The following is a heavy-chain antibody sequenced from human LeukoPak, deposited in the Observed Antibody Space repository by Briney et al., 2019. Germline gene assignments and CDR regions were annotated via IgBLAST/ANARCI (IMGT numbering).Heavy chain of an antibody. CDR2: INSDGSST. V-gene: IGHV3-74*01. CDR1: GFTFSNYA. J-gene: IGHJ3*02. Sequence: GESLRLSCAASGFTFSNYAMSWFRQPPGKGLVGVSRINSDGSSTSYAHSVKGRFTISRDNAKNTLYLQLNSLRAEDTAVYYFARADYGAIDAFDIWGQGTRVTVSS. CDR3: ARADYGAIDAFDI. D-gene: IGHD4-17*01.